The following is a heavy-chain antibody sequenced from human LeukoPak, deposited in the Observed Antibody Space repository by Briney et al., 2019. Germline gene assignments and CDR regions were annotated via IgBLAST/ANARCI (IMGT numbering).Heavy chain of an antibody. J-gene: IGHJ4*02. D-gene: IGHD3-10*01. CDR1: GFTFSSYG. CDR3: ARAKVRDLYYFDY. Sequence: GRSLRLSCAASGFTFSSYGMHWVRQAPGKGLEWVAVIWYDGSNKYYADSVKGRFTISRDNSKNTLYLQMNSLRAEDTAVYYCARAKVRDLYYFDYWGQGTLVTVSS. CDR2: IWYDGSNK. V-gene: IGHV3-33*01.